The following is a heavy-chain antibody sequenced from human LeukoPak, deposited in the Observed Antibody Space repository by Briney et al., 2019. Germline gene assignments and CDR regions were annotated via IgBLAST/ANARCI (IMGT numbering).Heavy chain of an antibody. V-gene: IGHV4-31*03. D-gene: IGHD3-22*01. J-gene: IGHJ3*02. CDR3: ARAPKGYYYDSSGYPI. CDR1: GGSISSGGYY. CDR2: IYYSGST. Sequence: SETLSLTCTVSGGSISSGGYYWSWIRLHPGKGLEWIGYIYYSGSTYYNPSLKSRVTISVDTSKNQFSLKLSSVTAADTAVYYCARAPKGYYYDSSGYPIWGQGTMVTVSS.